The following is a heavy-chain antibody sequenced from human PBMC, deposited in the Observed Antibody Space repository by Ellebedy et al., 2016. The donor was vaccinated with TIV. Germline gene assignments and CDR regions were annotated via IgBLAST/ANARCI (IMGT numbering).Heavy chain of an antibody. CDR1: RFTFSSYA. CDR2: INSDGSSI. D-gene: IGHD3-10*01. J-gene: IGHJ4*02. V-gene: IGHV3-74*01. CDR3: ARAKEGTGSSDY. Sequence: GESLKISCAASRFTFSSYAMTWVRQAPGKGLVWVSRINSDGSSISYADSVKGRFTISRDNAKNMLYLQMNSLRVDDTAVYYCARAKEGTGSSDYWGQGTQVTVSS.